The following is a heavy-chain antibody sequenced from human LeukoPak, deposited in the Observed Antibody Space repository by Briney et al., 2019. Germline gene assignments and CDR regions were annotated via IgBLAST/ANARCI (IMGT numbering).Heavy chain of an antibody. Sequence: ASVKVSCKASGYTCSSYYRNWVRQARGQGREWMGIINPSGGSASYAQKFQGRVTMTMDTSTSTVDMEVSSLRSEDTAVDFCARGGDGNHYPIDYWGQGTLVPVSS. CDR3: ARGGDGNHYPIDY. V-gene: IGHV1-46*01. CDR1: GYTCSSYY. J-gene: IGHJ4*02. CDR2: INPSGGSA. D-gene: IGHD5-24*01.